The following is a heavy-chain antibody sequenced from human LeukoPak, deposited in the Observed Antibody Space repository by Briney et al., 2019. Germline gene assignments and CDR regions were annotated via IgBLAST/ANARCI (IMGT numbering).Heavy chain of an antibody. J-gene: IGHJ4*02. CDR3: ARDRVGSGVIDY. CDR1: GGSISSSNW. CDR2: IYHRGST. D-gene: IGHD3-10*01. V-gene: IGHV4-4*02. Sequence: PSETLSPTCAVSGGSISSSNWWSWVRQPPVKGLEWIGEIYHRGSTNYNPSLKSRVTISVDKSKNQFSLKLSSVTAADTAVYYCARDRVGSGVIDYWGQGTLVTVSS.